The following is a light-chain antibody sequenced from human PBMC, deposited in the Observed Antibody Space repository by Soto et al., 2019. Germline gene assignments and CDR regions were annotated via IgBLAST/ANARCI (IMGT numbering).Light chain of an antibody. CDR3: QQRSTWLYT. CDR1: QDVSIF. CDR2: DAS. V-gene: IGKV3-11*02. Sequence: AQSPATLSLSPGGRATLSCKSSQDVSIFLAWYQQKPGQAPRLLIHDASNRATGVPARFSGSGSGRDFTLTITSIEPEDFAVYYCQQRSTWLYTFGQGTKLEV. J-gene: IGKJ2*01.